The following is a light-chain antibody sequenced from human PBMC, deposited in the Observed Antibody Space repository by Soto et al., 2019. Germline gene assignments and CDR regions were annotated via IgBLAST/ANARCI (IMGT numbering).Light chain of an antibody. Sequence: EIVLTQSPGSLSLSPGERAALSCRASQRVVKNYLAWYQQKPGQAPGLLMYDASTRATGIPDRFSGSGSGTDFTLTISRLEPDDFAVYYCQQYATSPITFGQGTRLEIK. V-gene: IGKV3-20*01. J-gene: IGKJ5*01. CDR2: DAS. CDR3: QQYATSPIT. CDR1: QRVVKNY.